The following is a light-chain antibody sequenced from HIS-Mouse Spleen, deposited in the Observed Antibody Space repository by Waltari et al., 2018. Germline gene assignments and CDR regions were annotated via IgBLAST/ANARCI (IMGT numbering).Light chain of an antibody. V-gene: IGLV3-21*02. J-gene: IGLJ3*02. CDR3: QVWDSSSDHRV. CDR1: NIGRKS. CDR2: DAS. Sequence: SYVLTQPPSVSVAPGQTARITCGGNNIGRKSVHWYQQKPGQAPVLVVYDASDRPSGIPERFSGSNSGNTATLTISRVEAGDEADYYCQVWDSSSDHRVFGGGTKLTVL.